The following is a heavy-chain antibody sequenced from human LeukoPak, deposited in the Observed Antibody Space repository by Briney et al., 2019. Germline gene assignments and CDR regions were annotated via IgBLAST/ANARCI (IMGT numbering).Heavy chain of an antibody. Sequence: GASVNVSCKASVGTFSSYDFCWVGLAHGQGHELVGRIIPILGIANYAQKFQGRVTITADKSTSTAYMELSSLRSEDTAVYYCAHRYYDILTGYTWGQGTLVTVSS. V-gene: IGHV1-69*04. CDR1: VGTFSSYD. J-gene: IGHJ5*02. CDR2: IIPILGIA. CDR3: AHRYYDILTGYT. D-gene: IGHD3-9*01.